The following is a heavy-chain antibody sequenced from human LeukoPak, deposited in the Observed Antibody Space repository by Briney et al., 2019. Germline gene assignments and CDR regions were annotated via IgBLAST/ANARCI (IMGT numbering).Heavy chain of an antibody. D-gene: IGHD6-19*01. V-gene: IGHV4-59*12. CDR3: AGRPTQPHIAVAGTEEYYFDY. CDR1: GGSISSYY. CDR2: IYYSGST. Sequence: SETLSLTCTVSGGSISSYYWSWIRQPPGKGLEWIGYIYYSGSTNYNPSLKSRVTISVDTSKNQFSLKLSSVTAADTAVYYCAGRPTQPHIAVAGTEEYYFDYWGQGTLVTVSS. J-gene: IGHJ4*02.